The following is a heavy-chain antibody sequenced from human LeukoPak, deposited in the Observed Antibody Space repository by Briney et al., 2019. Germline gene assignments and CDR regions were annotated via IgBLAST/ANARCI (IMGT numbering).Heavy chain of an antibody. CDR1: GGTFSSYA. CDR2: IIPIFGTA. Sequence: SVKVSCKASGGTFSSYAISWVRQAPGQGLEWMGGIIPIFGTANYAQKFQGRVTITADESTSTAYMELSSLRSEDTAVYYCASGQLITMVRGVGGYYYYYMDVWGKGTTVTISS. V-gene: IGHV1-69*13. D-gene: IGHD3-10*01. J-gene: IGHJ6*03. CDR3: ASGQLITMVRGVGGYYYYYMDV.